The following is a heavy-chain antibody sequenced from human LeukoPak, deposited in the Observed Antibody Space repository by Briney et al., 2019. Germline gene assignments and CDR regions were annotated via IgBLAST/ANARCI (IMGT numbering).Heavy chain of an antibody. Sequence: ASVKVSCKASGYTFTGYYMHWVRQAPGQGLEWMGWISAYNGNTNYAQKLQGRVTMTTDTSTSTAYMELRSLRSDDTAVYYCARAVNKYYDFWSGRTFDPWGQGTLVTVSS. CDR2: ISAYNGNT. J-gene: IGHJ5*02. CDR1: GYTFTGYY. V-gene: IGHV1-18*04. CDR3: ARAVNKYYDFWSGRTFDP. D-gene: IGHD3-3*01.